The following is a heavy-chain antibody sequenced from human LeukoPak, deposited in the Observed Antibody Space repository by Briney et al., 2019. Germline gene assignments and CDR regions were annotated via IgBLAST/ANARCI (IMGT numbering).Heavy chain of an antibody. CDR1: GGSISSGDYY. D-gene: IGHD2-15*01. CDR3: ARVVVAATGAFDI. CDR2: IYYSGST. Sequence: SETLSLTCTVSGGSISSGDYYWSWIRQPPGKGLEWIGYIYYSGSTYYNPSLKSRVTISVDTSKNQFSLKLSSVTAADTAVYYCARVVVAATGAFDIWGQGTMVTVSS. V-gene: IGHV4-30-4*01. J-gene: IGHJ3*02.